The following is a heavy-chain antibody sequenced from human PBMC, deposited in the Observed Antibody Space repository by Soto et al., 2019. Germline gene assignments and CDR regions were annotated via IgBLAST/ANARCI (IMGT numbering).Heavy chain of an antibody. CDR2: VFHTGGT. V-gene: IGHV4-4*02. D-gene: IGHD6-19*01. J-gene: IGHJ4*02. CDR1: SDSIAGENW. Sequence: QVQLQESGPGLVKPSETLSLTCTVSSDSIAGENWWSWVRQPPGLGLEWIGEVFHTGGTNYNPSLKSRVTIEVDKSKKRFSRELMSATDADTDVYYCERVFSSGSGWMYYFDFWGQGTRVSVSS. CDR3: ERVFSSGSGWMYYFDF.